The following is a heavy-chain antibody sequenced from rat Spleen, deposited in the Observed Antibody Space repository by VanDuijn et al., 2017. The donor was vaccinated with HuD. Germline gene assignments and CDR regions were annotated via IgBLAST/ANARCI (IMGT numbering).Heavy chain of an antibody. Sequence: EVQLVESGGGLVQPGRSLKLSCAASGFTFSDYNMAWVRQTPKKGLEWVATITYDGNNTYYRDSVKGRFTISRDNAKSTLYLHMDSLRSEDTATYYCARPNYPGFNYFDYWGQGVMVTVSS. D-gene: IGHD1-4*01. V-gene: IGHV5-7*01. CDR3: ARPNYPGFNYFDY. J-gene: IGHJ2*01. CDR1: GFTFSDYN. CDR2: ITYDGNNT.